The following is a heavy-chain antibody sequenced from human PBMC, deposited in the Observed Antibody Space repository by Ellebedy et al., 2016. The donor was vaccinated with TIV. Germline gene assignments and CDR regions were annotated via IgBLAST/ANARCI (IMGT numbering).Heavy chain of an antibody. J-gene: IGHJ5*02. CDR2: NSTYNGNT. V-gene: IGHV1-18*04. CDR3: ARDQAVATRFDP. D-gene: IGHD5-12*01. Sequence: AASVKVSCKASGYTFTNYGITWVRQAPGQELEWMGWNSTYNGNTNYAQKFQGRVTMTTDTSTSTAYMELRSLKSDDTAMYYCARDQAVATRFDPWGQGTLVTVSS. CDR1: GYTFTNYG.